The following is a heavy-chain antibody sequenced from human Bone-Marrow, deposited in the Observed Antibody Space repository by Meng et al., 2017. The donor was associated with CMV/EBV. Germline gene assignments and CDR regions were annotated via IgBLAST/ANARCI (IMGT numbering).Heavy chain of an antibody. J-gene: IGHJ3*02. CDR3: AAGDNSSGAVRWSAFDI. CDR2: IVVGSGNT. CDR1: GFTFTSSA. Sequence: SVKVSCKASGFTFTSSAVQWVRQARGQRLEWIGWIVVGSGNTNYAQKFQERVTITRDMSTSTAYMELSSLRSEDTAVYYCAAGDNSSGAVRWSAFDIWGQGTRVT. D-gene: IGHD6-19*01. V-gene: IGHV1-58*01.